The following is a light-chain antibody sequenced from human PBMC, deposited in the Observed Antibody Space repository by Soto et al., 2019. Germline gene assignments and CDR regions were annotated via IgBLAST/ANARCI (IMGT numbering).Light chain of an antibody. Sequence: QSALTQPASVSGAPGQSITISCTGTSSDVGGYNYVSWYQQHPGKAPKLMIYDVGNRPSGVSNRFSGSKSGNTASLTISGLQAEDEADYYRSSYTSSSPRVFGGGTKLTVL. CDR3: SSYTSSSPRV. V-gene: IGLV2-14*01. CDR2: DVG. CDR1: SSDVGGYNY. J-gene: IGLJ2*01.